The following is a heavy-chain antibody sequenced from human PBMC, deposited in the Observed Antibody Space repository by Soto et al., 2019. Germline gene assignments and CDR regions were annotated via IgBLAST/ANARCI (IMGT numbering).Heavy chain of an antibody. CDR2: ISSSSSYI. D-gene: IGHD5-18*01. V-gene: IGHV3-21*01. J-gene: IGHJ4*02. CDR1: GFTFSSYS. CDR3: ARDQPGYSYCYGLGY. Sequence: EVQLVESGGGLVKPGGSLRLSCAASGFTFSSYSMNWVRQAPGKGLEWVSSISSSSSYIYYADSVKGRFTISRDNAKNSPYLQMNSLRAEDTAVYYCARDQPGYSYCYGLGYWGQGTLVTVSS.